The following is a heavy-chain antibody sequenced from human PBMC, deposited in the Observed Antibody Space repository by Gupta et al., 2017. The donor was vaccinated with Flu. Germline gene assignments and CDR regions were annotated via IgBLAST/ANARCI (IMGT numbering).Heavy chain of an antibody. CDR2: IGTAGDT. V-gene: IGHV3-13*01. CDR1: YD. Sequence: YDMHWVRQTTGKGLEWVSAIGTAGDTYYPGSVKGRFTISRENAKNSLYLQMNSLGAGDTAVYYCARGKALWQLPKYYGMDVWGQGTTVTVFS. D-gene: IGHD2-21*01. J-gene: IGHJ6*02. CDR3: ARGKALWQLPKYYGMDV.